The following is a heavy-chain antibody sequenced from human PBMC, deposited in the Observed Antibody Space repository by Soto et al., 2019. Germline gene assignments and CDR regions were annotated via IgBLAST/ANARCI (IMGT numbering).Heavy chain of an antibody. V-gene: IGHV1-8*01. Sequence: ASVKVSCKASGYTFTSYDINWVRQATGQGLEWMGWMNPNSVNTGYAQKFQGRVTMTRNTSITTAYMELSSLRSEHTAVYYCARGINIRGWSWGYYYYYGMDVWGQGTTVTVSS. J-gene: IGHJ6*02. CDR2: MNPNSVNT. CDR1: GYTFTSYD. D-gene: IGHD6-19*01. CDR3: ARGINIRGWSWGYYYYYGMDV.